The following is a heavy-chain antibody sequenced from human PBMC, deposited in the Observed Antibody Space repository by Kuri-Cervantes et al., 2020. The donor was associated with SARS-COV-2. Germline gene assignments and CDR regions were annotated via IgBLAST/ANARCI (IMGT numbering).Heavy chain of an antibody. CDR2: ISWDGGST. D-gene: IGHD6-13*01. Sequence: GGSLRLSCAASGFTFSSYAMHWVRQAPGKGLEWVSLISWDGGSTYYADSVKGRFTISRDNSKNSLYLQMNSLRAEDTALYYCAKANTGIAAAGPLFDYWGQGTLGTVSS. J-gene: IGHJ4*02. CDR1: GFTFSSYA. V-gene: IGHV3-43D*03. CDR3: AKANTGIAAAGPLFDY.